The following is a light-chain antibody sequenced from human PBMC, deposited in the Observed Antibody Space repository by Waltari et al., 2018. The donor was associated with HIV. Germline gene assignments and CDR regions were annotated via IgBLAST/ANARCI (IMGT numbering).Light chain of an antibody. CDR2: DVS. J-gene: IGKJ3*01. CDR3: QQYGSAPTT. CDR1: QTVSTTY. Sequence: DIVLTQSPATLSLSPGETATLSCGASQTVSTTYLAWYQQKPGLAPRLLIYDVSTRATGSPDRFSGSGSGTDFTLTISRLEPEDFAVYYCQQYGSAPTTFGPGTKVDIK. V-gene: IGKV3D-20*01.